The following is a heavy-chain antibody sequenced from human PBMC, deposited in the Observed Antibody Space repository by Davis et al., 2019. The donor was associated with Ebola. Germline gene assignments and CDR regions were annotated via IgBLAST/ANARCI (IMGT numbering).Heavy chain of an antibody. CDR2: ISGSGGST. CDR3: AKDKDFLEYCSSTSCYTWSPLFDY. J-gene: IGHJ4*02. CDR1: GGSFSGYY. Sequence: LTCAVYGGSFSGYYWSWIRQPPGKGLEWVSAISGSGGSTYYADSVKGRFTISRDNSKNTLYLQMNSLGAEDTAVYYCAKDKDFLEYCSSTSCYTWSPLFDYWGQGTLVTVSS. D-gene: IGHD2-2*02. V-gene: IGHV3-23*01.